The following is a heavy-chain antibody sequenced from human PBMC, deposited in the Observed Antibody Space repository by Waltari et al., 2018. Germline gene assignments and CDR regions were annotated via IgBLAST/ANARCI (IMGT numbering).Heavy chain of an antibody. CDR3: ARGLVDYDILTGSHPSVGYFDY. CDR1: GGSFSGYY. V-gene: IGHV4-34*01. Sequence: QVQLQQWGAGLLKPSETLSLTCAVYGGSFSGYYWGWIRQPPGKGLGWIGEINHSGSTNYNPSLKSRVTISVDTSKNQFSLKLSSVTAADTAVYYCARGLVDYDILTGSHPSVGYFDYWGQGTLVTVSS. J-gene: IGHJ4*02. D-gene: IGHD3-9*01. CDR2: INHSGST.